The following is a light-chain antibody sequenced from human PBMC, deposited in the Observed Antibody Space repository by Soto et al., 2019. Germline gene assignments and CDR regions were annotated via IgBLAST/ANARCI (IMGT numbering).Light chain of an antibody. CDR3: QQYGSSPRT. CDR2: GAS. CDR1: QSVSSSY. V-gene: IGKV3-20*01. Sequence: EIVLTQSPGTLSLSPGERDTLSCRASQSVSSSYLAWYQQKPGQAPRLLIYGASSRATGIPDRFSGSGSGTDFTLTISRLEPEDFAVYYCQQYGSSPRTFGHGTKVDIK. J-gene: IGKJ1*01.